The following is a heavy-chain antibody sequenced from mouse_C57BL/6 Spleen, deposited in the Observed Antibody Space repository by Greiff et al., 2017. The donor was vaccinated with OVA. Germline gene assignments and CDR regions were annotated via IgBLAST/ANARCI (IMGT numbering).Heavy chain of an antibody. J-gene: IGHJ2*01. D-gene: IGHD1-1*01. CDR3: ARDLYYGSTSLAY. CDR1: GYAFSSYW. Sequence: QVQLQQSGAELVKPGASVKISCKASGYAFSSYWMNWVKQRPGKGLEWIGQFYPGDGDTNYNGKFKGKATLTAAKSSSTAYMQLSSLTSEDSAVFFCARDLYYGSTSLAYWGQGTTLTVSS. CDR2: FYPGDGDT. V-gene: IGHV1-80*01.